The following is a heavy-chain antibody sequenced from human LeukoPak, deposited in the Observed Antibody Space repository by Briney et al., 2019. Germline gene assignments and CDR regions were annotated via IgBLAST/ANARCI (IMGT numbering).Heavy chain of an antibody. CDR1: GFTFSSYA. V-gene: IGHV1-24*01. J-gene: IGHJ1*01. CDR3: ATDYGSRLLQH. Sequence: GRSLRLSCAASGFTFSSYAMHWVRQAPGKGLEWMGGFDPEDGETIYAQKFQGRVTMTEDTSTDTAYMELSSLRSEDTAMYYCATDYGSRLLQHWGQGTLVTVSS. D-gene: IGHD6-13*01. CDR2: FDPEDGET.